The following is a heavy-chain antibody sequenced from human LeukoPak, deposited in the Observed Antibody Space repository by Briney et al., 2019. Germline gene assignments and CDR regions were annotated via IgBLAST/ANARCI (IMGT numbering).Heavy chain of an antibody. V-gene: IGHV4-34*01. J-gene: IGHJ3*02. Sequence: SETLSLTCAVYGGSFSGYYWSWIRQPPGKGLEWIGEINHSGSTNYNPSLKSRVTISVDRSKNQFSLKLSSVTAADTAVYYCARAQEGYYYDSSGRRGAFDIWGQGTMVTVSS. CDR1: GGSFSGYY. CDR2: INHSGST. D-gene: IGHD3-22*01. CDR3: ARAQEGYYYDSSGRRGAFDI.